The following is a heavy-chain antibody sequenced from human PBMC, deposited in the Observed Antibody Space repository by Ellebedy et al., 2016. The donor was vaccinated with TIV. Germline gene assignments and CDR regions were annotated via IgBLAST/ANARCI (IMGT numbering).Heavy chain of an antibody. CDR2: ISAYNGNT. CDR1: GYTFTSYG. V-gene: IGHV1-18*01. J-gene: IGHJ5*02. CDR3: ARDGGILWFGELISGGLDWFDP. D-gene: IGHD3-10*01. Sequence: ASVKVSXXASGYTFTSYGISWVRQAPGQGLEWMGWISAYNGNTNYAQKLQGRVTMTTDTSTSTAYMELRSLRSDDTAVYYCARDGGILWFGELISGGLDWFDPWGQGTLVTVSS.